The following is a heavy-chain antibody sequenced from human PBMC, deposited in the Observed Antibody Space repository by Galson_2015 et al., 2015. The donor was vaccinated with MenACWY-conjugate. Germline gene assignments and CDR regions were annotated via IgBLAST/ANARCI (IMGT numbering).Heavy chain of an antibody. CDR3: VRVGGNWGYWYYFDH. CDR1: GFTFDDYG. Sequence: SLRLSCAASGFTFDDYGMSWVRQVPGKGLEWVSGINWNGGSTGYADSVKGRFTISRDSAKNSLYLQMNSLRAEDTALYYCVRVGGNWGYWYYFDHWGQGTLVTVSS. J-gene: IGHJ4*02. D-gene: IGHD7-27*01. CDR2: INWNGGST. V-gene: IGHV3-20*04.